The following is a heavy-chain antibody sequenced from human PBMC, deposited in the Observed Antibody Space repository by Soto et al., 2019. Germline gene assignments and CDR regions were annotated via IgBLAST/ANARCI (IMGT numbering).Heavy chain of an antibody. CDR1: GFTFSSYG. Sequence: QVQLVESGGGVVQPGRSLRLSCAASGFTFSSYGMHWVRQAPGKGLEWVAVIWYDGSNKYYADSVKGRFTIARDNSKNTLYLQVNSLRAEDTAVYYCARDRYSSGWYDIDYWGQGTLVTVSS. D-gene: IGHD6-19*01. J-gene: IGHJ4*02. CDR2: IWYDGSNK. CDR3: ARDRYSSGWYDIDY. V-gene: IGHV3-33*01.